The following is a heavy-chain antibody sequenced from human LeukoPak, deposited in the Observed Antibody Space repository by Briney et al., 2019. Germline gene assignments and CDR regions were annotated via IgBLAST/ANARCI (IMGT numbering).Heavy chain of an antibody. CDR2: IKSKTDGGTT. V-gene: IGHV3-15*01. Sequence: GGSLRLSCAASGFTFSNAWMSWVRQAPGKGLEWVGRIKSKTDGGTTDYAAPVKGRFTISRDDSKNTLYLQMNSLKTEDTAVYYCTTELRYCSGGSCVYYYYMDVWGKGTTVTVSS. CDR3: TTELRYCSGGSCVYYYYMDV. D-gene: IGHD2-15*01. CDR1: GFTFSNAW. J-gene: IGHJ6*03.